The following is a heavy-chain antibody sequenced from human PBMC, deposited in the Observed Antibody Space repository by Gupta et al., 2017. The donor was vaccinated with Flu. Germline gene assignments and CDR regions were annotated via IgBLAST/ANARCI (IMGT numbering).Heavy chain of an antibody. J-gene: IGHJ3*02. CDR3: ARVLSAYYDSSGRRGGAFDI. CDR1: GGSFSGYY. D-gene: IGHD3-22*01. V-gene: IGHV4-34*01. CDR2: INHSGST. Sequence: QVQLQQWGAGLLKPSETLSLTCAVYGGSFSGYYWSWIRQPPGKGLEWIGEINHSGSTNYNPSLKSRVTISVDTSKNQFSLKLSSVTAADTAVYYCARVLSAYYDSSGRRGGAFDIWGQGTMVTVSS.